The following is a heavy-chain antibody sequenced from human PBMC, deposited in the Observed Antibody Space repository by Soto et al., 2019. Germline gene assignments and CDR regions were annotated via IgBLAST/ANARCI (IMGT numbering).Heavy chain of an antibody. Sequence: PSETLSLTCTVSGGSISSYRWSWIRQPPGKGLEWIGYIYYSGGTNYNPSLKSRVTMSVDTSKNQFSLKLDSVTAADTAVYYCARQAAAPGIDLWFDPWGQGTLVTVSS. CDR1: GGSISSYR. J-gene: IGHJ5*02. D-gene: IGHD6-13*01. CDR3: ARQAAAPGIDLWFDP. CDR2: IYYSGGT. V-gene: IGHV4-59*08.